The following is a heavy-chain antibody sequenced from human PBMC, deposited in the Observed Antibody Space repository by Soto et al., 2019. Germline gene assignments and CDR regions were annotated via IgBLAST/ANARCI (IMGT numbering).Heavy chain of an antibody. Sequence: QVQLQQWGAGLLKPSETLSLTCAVYGGSFSGYYWSWIRQPPGKGLERIGEINHSGSTNYNPSLKRRVTISVDTSKTPFSLKLSSVTAADTAVYDCARYCSGGSYSSFYFDYWGQGTLVTVSS. CDR1: GGSFSGYY. CDR2: INHSGST. D-gene: IGHD2-15*01. J-gene: IGHJ4*02. V-gene: IGHV4-34*01. CDR3: ARYCSGGSYSSFYFDY.